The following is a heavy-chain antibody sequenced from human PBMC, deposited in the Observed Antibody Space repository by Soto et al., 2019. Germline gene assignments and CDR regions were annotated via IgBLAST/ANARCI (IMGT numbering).Heavy chain of an antibody. Sequence: GGSLRLSCAASGFTCSSYVMRWVRQAPGKGLEWVSSISGSVGNTYYADSVKGRFTISRDNSKNTLYLQMNSLRAEDTAVYFCASQYCSDGACYSGTFEYSGQGTLVTVSS. CDR1: GFTCSSYV. V-gene: IGHV3-23*01. J-gene: IGHJ4*02. CDR3: ASQYCSDGACYSGTFEY. D-gene: IGHD2-15*01. CDR2: ISGSVGNT.